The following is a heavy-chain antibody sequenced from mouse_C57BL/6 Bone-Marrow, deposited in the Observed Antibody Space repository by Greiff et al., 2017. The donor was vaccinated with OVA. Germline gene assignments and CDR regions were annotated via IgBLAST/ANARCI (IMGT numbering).Heavy chain of an antibody. CDR3: TTQADFDY. CDR2: IDPENGDT. J-gene: IGHJ2*01. Sequence: EVQLQQSGAELVRPGASVKLSCTASGFNITDDYMHWVKQRPEQGLEWIGWIDPENGDTEYASQFQGKATITADTSSNKAYLQLSSLTSEDTAVYYCTTQADFDYWGQGTTLTVSS. V-gene: IGHV14-4*01. D-gene: IGHD3-2*02. CDR1: GFNITDDY.